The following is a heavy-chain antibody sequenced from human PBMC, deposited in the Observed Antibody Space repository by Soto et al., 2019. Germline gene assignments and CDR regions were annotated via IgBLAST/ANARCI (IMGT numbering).Heavy chain of an antibody. D-gene: IGHD2-21*02. CDR3: ARIIGGAYCGGDCFRPLRWFDP. Sequence: QVTLKESGPVLVKPTETLTLTCTVSGFSLSNARMGVSWIRQPPGKALEWLAHIFSNDEKSYSTSLKSRLTISKDTSKSQVVLTMTNMDPVDTATYYCARIIGGAYCGGDCFRPLRWFDPWGQGTLVTVSS. CDR1: GFSLSNARMG. J-gene: IGHJ5*02. V-gene: IGHV2-26*01. CDR2: IFSNDEK.